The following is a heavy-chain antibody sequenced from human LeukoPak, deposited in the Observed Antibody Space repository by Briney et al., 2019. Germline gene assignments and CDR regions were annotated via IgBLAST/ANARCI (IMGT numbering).Heavy chain of an antibody. CDR3: ARLYSALPGFDY. CDR1: GFIFSIYS. CDR2: ISSSISST. J-gene: IGHJ4*02. D-gene: IGHD6-13*01. V-gene: IGHV3-48*01. Sequence: GGSLRLSCAASGFIFSIYSMNWVRQAPRKWLEWVSYISSSISSTYYADSVKGRFNISRDNAKNSLYVQMNSLRAEDTAVYYCARLYSALPGFDYWGQGTLVTVSS.